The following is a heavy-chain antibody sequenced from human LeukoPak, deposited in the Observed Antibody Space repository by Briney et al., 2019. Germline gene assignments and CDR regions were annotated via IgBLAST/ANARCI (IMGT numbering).Heavy chain of an antibody. D-gene: IGHD1/OR15-1a*01. Sequence: GGSLSLSCAASGFTFSSHCMLWVRQAPGTGLEGVAFLWFDGSEKHYADSAKGRFTISRDNSKNTLYLEMNSLKIEDTAIYYCATEQEGRRAAFDLWGQGTLVTVST. J-gene: IGHJ4*02. CDR1: GFTFSSHC. CDR2: LWFDGSEK. V-gene: IGHV3-30*02. CDR3: ATEQEGRRAAFDL.